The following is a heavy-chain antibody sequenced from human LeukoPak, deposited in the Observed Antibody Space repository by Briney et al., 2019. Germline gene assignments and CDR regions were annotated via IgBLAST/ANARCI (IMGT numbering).Heavy chain of an antibody. J-gene: IGHJ4*02. Sequence: GGSLRLSCAASGFTFSSYAMSWVRQAPGKGLEWVSGISGSGSNTYYADSVKGRLTISRDNSKNTLYLQMNSLRAEDTAVYFCAKTHNPNFWNGYYYFDYWGQGALVTVSS. D-gene: IGHD3-3*01. V-gene: IGHV3-23*01. CDR3: AKTHNPNFWNGYYYFDY. CDR2: ISGSGSNT. CDR1: GFTFSSYA.